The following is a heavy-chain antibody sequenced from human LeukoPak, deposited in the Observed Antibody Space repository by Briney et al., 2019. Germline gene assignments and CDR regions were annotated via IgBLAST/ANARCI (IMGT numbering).Heavy chain of an antibody. CDR2: ISGSGTII. J-gene: IGHJ4*02. CDR3: SRGGISSYGSLFDC. V-gene: IGHV3-48*03. Sequence: GGSLRLSCAASGFTFSSYEMNWVRQAPGKGLEWVSYISGSGTIIEYADSVKGRLTISRDDAKNSLYLQMNSLRAEDTALYFCSRGGISSYGSLFDCWGRGTLVIVS. D-gene: IGHD3-10*01. CDR1: GFTFSSYE.